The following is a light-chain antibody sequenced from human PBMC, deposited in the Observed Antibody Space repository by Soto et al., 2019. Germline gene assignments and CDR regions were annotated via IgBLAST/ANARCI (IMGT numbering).Light chain of an antibody. CDR2: DVS. J-gene: IGLJ2*01. Sequence: QSALTQPASVSGSPGQSITISCTGTSSDVGAYNYGSWYQHHPGKAPRLIINDVSHRPSGVSNRFSGSKSGNTASLTISGLQAEDEADYYCTSYTDSTLEGFCGGTKLTVL. CDR3: TSYTDSTLEG. CDR1: SSDVGAYNY. V-gene: IGLV2-14*03.